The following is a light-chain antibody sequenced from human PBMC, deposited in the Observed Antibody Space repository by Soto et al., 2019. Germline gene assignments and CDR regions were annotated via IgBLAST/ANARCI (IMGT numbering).Light chain of an antibody. CDR1: QSVSSSY. CDR2: GAS. Sequence: EIELTQSPGTLSLSPGERATLSRRASQSVSSSYLAWYQQKPGQAPRLLIYGASNRATGIPARFSGSGSGTDFTLTISSLEPEDFAVYYCQQRSNWPRTFGQGTKVDI. V-gene: IGKV3D-20*02. CDR3: QQRSNWPRT. J-gene: IGKJ1*01.